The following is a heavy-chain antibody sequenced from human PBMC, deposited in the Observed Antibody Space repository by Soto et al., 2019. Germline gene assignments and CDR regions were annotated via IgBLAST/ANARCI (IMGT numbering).Heavy chain of an antibody. D-gene: IGHD2-15*01. J-gene: IGHJ4*02. CDR1: GYTFTSYY. Sequence: ASVKVSCQASGYTFTSYYMHSVRQAPGQGLEWMGIINPSGGSTSYAQKFQGRVTMIRDTSTSTVYMELSSLSSEDTAGYYFASGGNSTSYCFDYWGQGTLVTGSS. CDR2: INPSGGST. CDR3: ASGGNSTSYCFDY. V-gene: IGHV1-46*01.